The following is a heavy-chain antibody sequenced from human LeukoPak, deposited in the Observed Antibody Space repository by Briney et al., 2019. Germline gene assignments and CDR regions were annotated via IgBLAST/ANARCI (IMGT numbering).Heavy chain of an antibody. Sequence: SETLSLTCTVSGGSISSGGYSWSWIRQHPGKGLEWTGYIYYSGSTYYNPSLKSRVTISVDTSKNQFSLKLSSVTAADTAVYYCARETAPPYYDYVWGAFDIWGQGTMVTVSS. D-gene: IGHD3-16*01. V-gene: IGHV4-31*03. CDR1: GGSISSGGYS. J-gene: IGHJ3*02. CDR3: ARETAPPYYDYVWGAFDI. CDR2: IYYSGST.